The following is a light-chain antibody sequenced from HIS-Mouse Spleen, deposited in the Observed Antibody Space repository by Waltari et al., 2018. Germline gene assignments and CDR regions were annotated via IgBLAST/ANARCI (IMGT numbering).Light chain of an antibody. CDR2: KAS. CDR1: KSISSW. Sequence: DIQMTQSPATLAVSVGDIATITCRDSKSISSWLAWYQQKPGKAPKLLIYKASSLESGVPSRFSGSGSGTEFTLTISSLQPDDFATYYCQQYNSYWTFGQGTKVEIK. V-gene: IGKV1-5*03. CDR3: QQYNSYWT. J-gene: IGKJ1*01.